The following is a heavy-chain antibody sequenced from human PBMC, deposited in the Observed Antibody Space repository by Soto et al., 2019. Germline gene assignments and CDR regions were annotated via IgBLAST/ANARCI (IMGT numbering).Heavy chain of an antibody. CDR3: ARGTADYYDSSGYFDY. D-gene: IGHD3-22*01. Sequence: VGSLRLSCAASGFTFGDHSMTWVRQAPGKGLEWVSSINTISSYIYYTDSVKGRFTVSRDNAKNSLYLQITSLRAEDTAVYYCARGTADYYDSSGYFDYWGQGALVTVSS. V-gene: IGHV3-21*01. J-gene: IGHJ4*02. CDR1: GFTFGDHS. CDR2: INTISSYI.